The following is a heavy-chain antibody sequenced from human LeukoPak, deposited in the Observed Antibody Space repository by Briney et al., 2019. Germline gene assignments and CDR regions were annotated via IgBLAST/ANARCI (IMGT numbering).Heavy chain of an antibody. CDR3: ASLTYGGNSGVYGMDV. J-gene: IGHJ6*02. Sequence: GESLKISCKGSGYSFTSYWIGWVRQMPGKGLEWMGIIYPGDSDTRYNPSFQGQVTISADKSISTAYLQWSSLKASDTAMYYCASLTYGGNSGVYGMDVWGQGTTVTVSS. V-gene: IGHV5-51*01. CDR2: IYPGDSDT. CDR1: GYSFTSYW. D-gene: IGHD4-23*01.